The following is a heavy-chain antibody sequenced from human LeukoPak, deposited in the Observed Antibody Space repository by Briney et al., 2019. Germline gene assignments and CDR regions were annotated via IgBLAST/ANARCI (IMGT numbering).Heavy chain of an antibody. Sequence: NSSETLSLTCSVSGASLSSYYWSWIRRPPGKELEWIGYIYTSGTTDYNPSLKSRVTMSVDTSSNHVSLNLSSVTTADTAVYYCARDQEGMAVWGKGTTVTVSS. V-gene: IGHV4-4*09. CDR3: ARDQEGMAV. CDR2: IYTSGTT. CDR1: GASLSSYY. J-gene: IGHJ6*04.